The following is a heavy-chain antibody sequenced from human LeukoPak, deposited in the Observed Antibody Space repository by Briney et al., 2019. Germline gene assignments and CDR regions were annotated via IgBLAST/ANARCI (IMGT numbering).Heavy chain of an antibody. V-gene: IGHV1-18*01. CDR2: ISAYNGNT. D-gene: IGHD2-2*01. Sequence: ASVKVPCKASGYTFTSYGISWVRQAPGQGLEWMGWISAYNGNTNYAQKLQGRVTMTTDTSTSTAYMELSRLRSDDTAVYYCAREFSRVGALFDYWGQGTLVTVSS. CDR3: AREFSRVGALFDY. CDR1: GYTFTSYG. J-gene: IGHJ4*02.